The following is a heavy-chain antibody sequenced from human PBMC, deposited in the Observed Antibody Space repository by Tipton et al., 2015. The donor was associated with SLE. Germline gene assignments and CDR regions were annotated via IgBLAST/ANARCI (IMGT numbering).Heavy chain of an antibody. J-gene: IGHJ5*02. CDR1: GGSISSGGYY. V-gene: IGHV4-31*03. Sequence: LRLSCTVSGGSISSGGYYWSWIRQHPGKGLEWIGYIYYSGSTYYNPSLKSRVTISVDTSKNQFSLKLSSVTAADTAVYYCARTGTTWHWFDPWGQGTPVTVSS. D-gene: IGHD4-11*01. CDR2: IYYSGST. CDR3: ARTGTTWHWFDP.